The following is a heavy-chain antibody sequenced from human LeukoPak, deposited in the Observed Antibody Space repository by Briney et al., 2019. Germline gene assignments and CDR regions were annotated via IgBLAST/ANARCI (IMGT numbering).Heavy chain of an antibody. CDR2: IYYSGST. J-gene: IGHJ1*01. D-gene: IGHD6-19*01. V-gene: IGHV4-31*03. CDR3: ARDLRAGKEYFQH. Sequence: SETLSLTCTVSGGSISSGGYYWSWIRQHPGKGLEWIGYIYYSGSTYYNPSLKSRVTISVDTSKNQFSLKLSSVTAADTAVYYCARDLRAGKEYFQHWGQGTLVTVSS. CDR1: GGSISSGGYY.